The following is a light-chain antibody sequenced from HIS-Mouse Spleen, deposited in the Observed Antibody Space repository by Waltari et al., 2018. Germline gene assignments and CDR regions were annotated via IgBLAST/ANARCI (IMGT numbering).Light chain of an antibody. Sequence: QSALTQPPSASGPPGQSVTISCTGTTSDVGGYNNVSWYQQHPGKAPKLMIYEVSKRPSGVPDRFSGSKSGNTASLTVSGLQAEDEADYYCSSYAGSNNYVFGTGTKVTVL. J-gene: IGLJ1*01. V-gene: IGLV2-8*01. CDR3: SSYAGSNNYV. CDR1: TSDVGGYNN. CDR2: EVS.